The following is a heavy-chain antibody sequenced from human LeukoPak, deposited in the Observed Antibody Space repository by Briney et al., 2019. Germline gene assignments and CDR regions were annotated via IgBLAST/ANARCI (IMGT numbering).Heavy chain of an antibody. Sequence: KSSEILSLTCTVSGGSVSSGRSYWSWIRQPPGKGLEWIGYVYYTGSTKYNPSLKSRVTISIDTSKNQFSLKLSSVTAADTAVYYCARDLDWNDEDYYYGMDVWGQGTTVTVSS. J-gene: IGHJ6*02. CDR3: ARDLDWNDEDYYYGMDV. CDR1: GGSVSSGRSY. CDR2: VYYTGST. D-gene: IGHD1-1*01. V-gene: IGHV4-61*01.